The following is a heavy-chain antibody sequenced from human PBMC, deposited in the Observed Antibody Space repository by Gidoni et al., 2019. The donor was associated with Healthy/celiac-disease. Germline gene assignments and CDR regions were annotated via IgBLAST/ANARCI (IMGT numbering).Heavy chain of an antibody. CDR2: ISSSSSTI. CDR3: ARDKHDYVPNGMDV. Sequence: EVQLVESGGGLVQPGGSLRLSCAASGFTFSSYSMNCVRQAPGKGLEWVSYISSSSSTIYYADSVKGRFTISRDNAKNSLYLQMNSLRDEDTAVYYCARDKHDYVPNGMDVWGQGTTVTVSS. D-gene: IGHD3-16*01. J-gene: IGHJ6*02. V-gene: IGHV3-48*02. CDR1: GFTFSSYS.